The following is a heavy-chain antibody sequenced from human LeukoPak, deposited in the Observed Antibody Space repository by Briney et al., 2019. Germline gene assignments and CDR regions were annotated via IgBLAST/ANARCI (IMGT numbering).Heavy chain of an antibody. CDR2: IKEDGSDT. V-gene: IGHV3-7*04. Sequence: GGSLRLSCAASGFTFSNYWMSWVRQAPGKGLEWVDNIKEDGSDTYFVDSVRGRFTISRDNAKNLLFLHMNSLRGEDTAVYYCARDQWRLFDYWGQGTLVTVSS. CDR1: GFTFSNYW. D-gene: IGHD2-21*02. J-gene: IGHJ4*02. CDR3: ARDQWRLFDY.